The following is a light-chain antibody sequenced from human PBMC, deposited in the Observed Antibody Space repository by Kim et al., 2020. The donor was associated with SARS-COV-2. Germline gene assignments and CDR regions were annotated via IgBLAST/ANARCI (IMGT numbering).Light chain of an antibody. Sequence: SSELTQDPAMSVALGQTVRITCQGDSLRSYYATWYQQKPGQAPILVIYGKNNRPSGIPDRFSGSSSGNTASLTITGTQAGDEEDYYCNSRDSNDNVVFGGGTKLTVL. CDR1: SLRSYY. V-gene: IGLV3-19*01. CDR2: GKN. CDR3: NSRDSNDNVV. J-gene: IGLJ2*01.